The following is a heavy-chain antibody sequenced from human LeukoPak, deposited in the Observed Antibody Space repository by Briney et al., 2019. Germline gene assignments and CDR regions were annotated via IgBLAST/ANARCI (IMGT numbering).Heavy chain of an antibody. CDR2: INHSGST. D-gene: IGHD3-22*01. CDR3: ARAGRSSGYYEDAFDI. Sequence: SETLSLTCAVYGGSFSGYYWSWIRQPPGKGLEWSGEINHSGSTNYNPSLKSRVTISVDTSKNQFSLKLSSVTAADTAVYYCARAGRSSGYYEDAFDIWGQGTMVTVSS. CDR1: GGSFSGYY. J-gene: IGHJ3*02. V-gene: IGHV4-34*01.